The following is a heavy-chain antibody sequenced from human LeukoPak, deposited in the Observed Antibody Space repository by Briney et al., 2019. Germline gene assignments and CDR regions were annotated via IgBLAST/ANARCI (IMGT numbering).Heavy chain of an antibody. Sequence: GGSLRLSCAVSGYTFSRYAMSWVRQAPGKGLEWVSAIRGSGGSTYYADAVKGRFTISRDNSKTTLYLQMNSLRAEDTAVDYCAKGGSYYCDSSGYYGYWGQGTLVTVSS. CDR3: AKGGSYYCDSSGYYGY. CDR2: IRGSGGST. CDR1: GYTFSRYA. D-gene: IGHD3-22*01. J-gene: IGHJ4*02. V-gene: IGHV3-23*01.